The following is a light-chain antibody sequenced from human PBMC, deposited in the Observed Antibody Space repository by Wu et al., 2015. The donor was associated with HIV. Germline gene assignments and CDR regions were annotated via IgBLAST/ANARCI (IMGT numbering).Light chain of an antibody. CDR1: QSISSW. CDR2: KAS. CDR3: QQYNGYPLT. J-gene: IGKJ4*01. Sequence: DIQMTQSPSTLSASVGDRVTITCRASQSISSWLAWYQQKPGKGPNLLIYKASTLEGGVPSRFSGSGSGTEFILTISSLQPDDFATYYCQQYNGYPLTFGGGTRVEIK. V-gene: IGKV1-5*03.